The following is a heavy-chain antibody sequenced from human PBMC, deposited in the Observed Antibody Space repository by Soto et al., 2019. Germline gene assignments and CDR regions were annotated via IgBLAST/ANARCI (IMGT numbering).Heavy chain of an antibody. CDR3: AKGRSYASGLGQSWFDP. CDR2: ISWNGDTK. D-gene: IGHD3-10*01. CDR1: GFIFDDYG. Sequence: EVQLVESGGGLVQPVRSLRLSFAAPGFIFDDYGMHWVRQAPGKGLEWVSGISWNGDTKGYEDSVMGRFTISRDNAKNSLYLQMNSLRVEDTALYYCAKGRSYASGLGQSWFDPWGQGTLVTVSS. V-gene: IGHV3-9*01. J-gene: IGHJ5*02.